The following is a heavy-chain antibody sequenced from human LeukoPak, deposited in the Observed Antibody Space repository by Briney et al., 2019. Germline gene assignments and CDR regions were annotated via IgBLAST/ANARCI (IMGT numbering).Heavy chain of an antibody. Sequence: PGGSLRLSCAASGFTFSAYWMHWVRQAPGKGLVWLSRINTGGNDITYADSVKGRFTISRDNSKNTLYLQMNSLRAEDTAVYYCVRERGGGTFSMNNWFDPWGQGTLVTVSS. V-gene: IGHV3-74*01. CDR2: INTGGNDI. D-gene: IGHD1-1*01. CDR3: VRERGGGTFSMNNWFDP. CDR1: GFTFSAYW. J-gene: IGHJ5*02.